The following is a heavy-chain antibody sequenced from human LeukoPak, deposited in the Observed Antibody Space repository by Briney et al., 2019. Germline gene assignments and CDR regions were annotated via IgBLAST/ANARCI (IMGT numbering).Heavy chain of an antibody. D-gene: IGHD3-10*01. CDR2: INLDGSDK. CDR3: ARYYYYSLDY. J-gene: IGHJ4*02. Sequence: GGSLRLSCAASGLTFSSYWMSWVRQAPGKGLEWVANINLDGSDKYYVGSVKGRFTISRDNAKNSLYLQMNSLGAEDTAVYYCARYYYYSLDYWGQGTLVTVSS. CDR1: GLTFSSYW. V-gene: IGHV3-7*01.